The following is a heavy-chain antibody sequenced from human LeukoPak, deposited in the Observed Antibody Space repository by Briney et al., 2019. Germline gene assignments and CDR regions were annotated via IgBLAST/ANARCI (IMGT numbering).Heavy chain of an antibody. CDR2: IRYDGSNK. CDR3: ARTRLGEWLVGNAFDI. D-gene: IGHD6-19*01. V-gene: IGHV3-30*02. Sequence: GGSLRLSCAVSGLIFSSYGMHWVRQAPGKGLEWVAFIRYDGSNKYYADSVKGRFTISRHNAKNSLYLQMSSLRAEDTAVYYCARTRLGEWLVGNAFDIWGQGTMVTVSS. CDR1: GLIFSSYG. J-gene: IGHJ3*02.